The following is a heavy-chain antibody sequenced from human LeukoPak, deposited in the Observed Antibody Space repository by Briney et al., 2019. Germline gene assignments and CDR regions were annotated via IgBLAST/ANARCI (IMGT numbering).Heavy chain of an antibody. Sequence: SVTLSLTCTVSGGSISSHYWSWIRQPPGKGLEWIGYIYYSGSTNYNPSLKSRVTISVDTSKNQFSLKLSSVTAADTAVYYCVRRGYSGSYYSPYDYYMDVWGKGTTVTVSS. CDR1: GGSISSHY. CDR2: IYYSGST. CDR3: VRRGYSGSYYSPYDYYMDV. V-gene: IGHV4-59*11. D-gene: IGHD1-26*01. J-gene: IGHJ6*03.